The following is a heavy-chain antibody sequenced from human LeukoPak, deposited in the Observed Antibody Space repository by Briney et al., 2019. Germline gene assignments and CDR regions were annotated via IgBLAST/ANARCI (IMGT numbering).Heavy chain of an antibody. D-gene: IGHD3-22*01. J-gene: IGHJ4*02. CDR1: GGSISSSSYY. V-gene: IGHV4-39*01. CDR3: ARADERHYYDSSGYPD. CDR2: ISYSGST. Sequence: KHSETLSLTCTVSGGSISSSSYYWGWIRQPPGKGLEWIGSISYSGSTYYNPSLKSRVTISVDTSKNQFSLKLSSVTAADTAVYYCARADERHYYDSSGYPDWGQGTLVTVSS.